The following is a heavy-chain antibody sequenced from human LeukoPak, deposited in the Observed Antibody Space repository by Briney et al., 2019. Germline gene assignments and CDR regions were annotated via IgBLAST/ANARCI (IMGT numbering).Heavy chain of an antibody. Sequence: SETLSLTCAVYGGSFSGYYWSWIRQPPGKGLEWIGEINHSGSTDYNPSLKSRVTISVDTSKNQFSLKLSSVTAADTAVYYCATQYLGYDYWGQGTLVTVSS. CDR2: INHSGST. D-gene: IGHD2/OR15-2a*01. CDR3: ATQYLGYDY. CDR1: GGSFSGYY. V-gene: IGHV4-34*01. J-gene: IGHJ4*02.